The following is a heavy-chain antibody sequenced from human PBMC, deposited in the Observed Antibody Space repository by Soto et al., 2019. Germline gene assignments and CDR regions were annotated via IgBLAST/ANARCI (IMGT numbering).Heavy chain of an antibody. CDR2: INTANGNT. J-gene: IGHJ5*02. D-gene: IGHD1-1*01. CDR1: GYSFNTYA. Sequence: QVQLVQSGAEVKKPGASVRVSCQASGYSFNTYAIHWVRQAPGQGLERMGWINTANGNTEYSQKFQGRVTFTRDTSATTAYMDLSSLRSEDTATYDCARRYKSAVCVDPWGQGTLGSVSS. CDR3: ARRYKSAVCVDP. V-gene: IGHV1-3*04.